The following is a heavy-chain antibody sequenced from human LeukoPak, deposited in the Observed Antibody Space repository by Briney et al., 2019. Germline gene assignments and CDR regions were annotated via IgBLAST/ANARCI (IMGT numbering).Heavy chain of an antibody. CDR3: ARVREYDFWSGYYESGNDY. J-gene: IGHJ4*02. D-gene: IGHD3-3*01. Sequence: SVKVSCKASGGTFSSYAISWVRQAPGQGLEWMGGIIPTFGTANYAQKFQGRVTITADKSTSTAYMELSSLRSEDTAVYYCARVREYDFWSGYYESGNDYWGQGTLVTVSS. V-gene: IGHV1-69*06. CDR2: IIPTFGTA. CDR1: GGTFSSYA.